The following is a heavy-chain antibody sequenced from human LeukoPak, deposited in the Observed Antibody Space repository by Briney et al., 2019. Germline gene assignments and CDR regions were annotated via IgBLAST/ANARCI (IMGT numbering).Heavy chain of an antibody. CDR3: ARSDSRGYYYAFDI. D-gene: IGHD3-22*01. J-gene: IGHJ3*02. V-gene: IGHV1-2*02. Sequence: ASVKVCCKASGYTFTGYYMHWVRQAPGQGLEWMGWINPNSGGTNYAQKFQGRVTMTRDTSISTAYMELSRLRSDDTAVYYCARSDSRGYYYAFDIWGQGTMVTVSS. CDR1: GYTFTGYY. CDR2: INPNSGGT.